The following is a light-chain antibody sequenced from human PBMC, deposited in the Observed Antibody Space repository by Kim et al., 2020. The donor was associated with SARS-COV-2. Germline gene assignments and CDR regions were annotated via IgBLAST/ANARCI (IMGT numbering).Light chain of an antibody. CDR2: GAS. Sequence: SASVGDSVTITCRASQSISTYLNWYHQKPGKSPKLLISGASSMQSGVPSRFSGSGSGTDFALTISSLQPEDFATYYCQQTYDFPPTFGQGTKLEI. J-gene: IGKJ2*01. CDR1: QSISTY. V-gene: IGKV1-39*01. CDR3: QQTYDFPPT.